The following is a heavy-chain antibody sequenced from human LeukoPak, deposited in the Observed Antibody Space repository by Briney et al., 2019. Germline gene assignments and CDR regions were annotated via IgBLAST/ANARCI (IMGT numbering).Heavy chain of an antibody. V-gene: IGHV3-7*01. CDR1: GFTFSSYW. Sequence: GGSLRLSCAASGFTFSSYWMSWVRQAPGKGLEWVANIKQDGSEKYYVDSVKGRFTISRDNAKNSLYLQMNSLRAEDTAVYYCAGGPRDDFWSGYYRFYYYSMDVWGQGTTVTVSS. CDR2: IKQDGSEK. D-gene: IGHD3-3*01. CDR3: AGGPRDDFWSGYYRFYYYSMDV. J-gene: IGHJ6*02.